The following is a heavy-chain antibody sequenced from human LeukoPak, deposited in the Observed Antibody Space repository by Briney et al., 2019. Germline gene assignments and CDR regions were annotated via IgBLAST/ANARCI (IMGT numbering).Heavy chain of an antibody. J-gene: IGHJ4*02. Sequence: GGSLRLSCAASGFTFSSYAMSWVRQAPGKGLEWVAAIWYDGGSKYYADSVKGRFTISRDNSKNTLYLQMNSLRAEDTAVYYCAKLFGGWNSSGWYGDYWCQEALVTVSS. CDR3: AKLFGGWNSSGWYGDY. D-gene: IGHD6-19*01. V-gene: IGHV3-33*06. CDR1: GFTFSSYA. CDR2: IWYDGGSK.